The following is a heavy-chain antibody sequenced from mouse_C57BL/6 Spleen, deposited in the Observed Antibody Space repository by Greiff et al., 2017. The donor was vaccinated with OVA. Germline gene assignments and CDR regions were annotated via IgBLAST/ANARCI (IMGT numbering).Heavy chain of an antibody. D-gene: IGHD1-1*01. CDR3: TRRDYGSSYFDY. V-gene: IGHV1-15*01. CDR2: IDPETGGT. J-gene: IGHJ2*01. CDR1: GYTFTDYE. Sequence: LVESGAELVRPGASVTLSCKASGYTFTDYEMHWVKQTPVHGLEWIGAIDPETGGTAYNQKFKGKAILTADKSSSTAYMELRSLTSEDSAVYYCTRRDYGSSYFDYWGQGTTLTVSS.